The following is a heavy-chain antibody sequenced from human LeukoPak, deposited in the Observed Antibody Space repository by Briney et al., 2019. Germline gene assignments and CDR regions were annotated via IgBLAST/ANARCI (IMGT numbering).Heavy chain of an antibody. D-gene: IGHD6-6*01. CDR3: ARGASFIAARSAWFDY. CDR1: GFTFSSYA. J-gene: IGHJ4*02. CDR2: ISYDGSNK. Sequence: KSGGSLRLSCAASGFTFSSYAMHWVRQAPGKGLEWVAVISYDGSNKYYADSVKGRFTISRDNSKNTLYLQMNSLRAEDTAVYYCARGASFIAARSAWFDYWGQGTLVTVSS. V-gene: IGHV3-30-3*01.